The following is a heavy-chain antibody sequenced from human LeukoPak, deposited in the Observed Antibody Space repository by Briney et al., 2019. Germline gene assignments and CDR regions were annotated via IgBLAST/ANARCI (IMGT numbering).Heavy chain of an antibody. D-gene: IGHD2-21*01. V-gene: IGHV3-7*01. CDR3: WHPLIQGAVS. CDR2: INKDEGSK. J-gene: IGHJ5*02. CDR1: GFSICDYL. Sequence: GGALRVSCAASGFSICDYLMSWVREAPGEGLECVANINKDEGSKDYVDSVKGRFTISRENAKNSLYLQMNSLRAEDTAVYYCWHPLIQGAVSWGQGTLVTVSS.